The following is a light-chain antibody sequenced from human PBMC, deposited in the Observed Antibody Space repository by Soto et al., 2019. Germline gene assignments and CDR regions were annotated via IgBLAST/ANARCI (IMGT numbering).Light chain of an antibody. CDR3: QQRSNWPLT. Sequence: IVLTQSPGTLSLSPGERATLSCRASQSVTSNYLSWYQQKPGQAPRLLMYGASTRATGVPARFSGSGSGTDFTLTISSLEPEDFAVYYCQQRSNWPLTFGGGTKVDI. CDR2: GAS. V-gene: IGKV3-11*01. J-gene: IGKJ4*01. CDR1: QSVTSNY.